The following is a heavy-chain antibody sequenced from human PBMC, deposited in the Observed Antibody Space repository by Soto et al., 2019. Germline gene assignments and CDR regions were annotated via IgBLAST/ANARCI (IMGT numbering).Heavy chain of an antibody. CDR3: ARLKLGIDAFDI. J-gene: IGHJ3*02. CDR2: MSPNSGNT. Sequence: ASVKVSCKASGYTFTSYDINWVRQATGQGLEWMGWMSPNSGNTGYAQKFQGRVTMTRNTSISTAYMELSSLRSEDTAVYYCARLKLGIDAFDIWGQGTMVTVSS. V-gene: IGHV1-8*01. CDR1: GYTFTSYD. D-gene: IGHD7-27*01.